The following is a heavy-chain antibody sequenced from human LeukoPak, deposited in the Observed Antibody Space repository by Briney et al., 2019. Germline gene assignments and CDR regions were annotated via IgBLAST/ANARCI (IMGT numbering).Heavy chain of an antibody. Sequence: PGGSLRLSCEGSGFTFSNYWMGWVRQAPGKGLQWVANIKTDGSEKYYVDSVKGRFTISRDNAKNSLYLQMNSLRAEDTAVNYCATYSSLNRREFQFWGQGTLLTVSS. J-gene: IGHJ1*01. V-gene: IGHV3-7*01. CDR1: GFTFSNYW. D-gene: IGHD3-22*01. CDR2: IKTDGSEK. CDR3: ATYSSLNRREFQF.